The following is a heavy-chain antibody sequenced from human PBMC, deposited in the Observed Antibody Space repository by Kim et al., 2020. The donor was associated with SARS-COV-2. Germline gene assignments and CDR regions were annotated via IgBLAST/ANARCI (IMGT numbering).Heavy chain of an antibody. J-gene: IGHJ6*02. V-gene: IGHV4-59*01. CDR3: ARDTYFCYYGLDV. Sequence: YNPSLKGRVTRSVDTSKNQFSLNLTSVTAADTAVYYCARDTYFCYYGLDVWGQGTTVTVSS.